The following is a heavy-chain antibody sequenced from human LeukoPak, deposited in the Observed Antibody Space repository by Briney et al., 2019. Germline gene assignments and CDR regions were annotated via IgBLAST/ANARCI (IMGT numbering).Heavy chain of an antibody. D-gene: IGHD6-19*01. CDR2: ISYDGSNK. Sequence: PGRSLRLSCAASGFTFSSYAMHWVRQAPGKGLEWVAVISYDGSNKYYADSVKGRFTISRDNSKNTLYLQMNSLRVEDTAVYYCARVRIVAGREQGFDYWGQGTLVTVSS. CDR1: GFTFSSYA. CDR3: ARVRIVAGREQGFDY. J-gene: IGHJ4*02. V-gene: IGHV3-30-3*01.